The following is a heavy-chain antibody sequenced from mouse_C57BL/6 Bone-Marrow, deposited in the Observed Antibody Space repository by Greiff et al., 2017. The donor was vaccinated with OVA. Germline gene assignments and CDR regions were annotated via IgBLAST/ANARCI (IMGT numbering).Heavy chain of an antibody. CDR1: GFTFSDYY. CDR2: ISNGGGST. J-gene: IGHJ1*03. V-gene: IGHV5-12*01. Sequence: EVKLQESGGGLVQPGGSLKLSCAASGFTFSDYYMYWVRQTPEKRLEWVAYISNGGGSTYYPDTVKGRFTISRDNAKNTLYLQMSRLKSEDTAMYYCARRFSSPYWYFDVWGTGTTVTVSS. CDR3: ARRFSSPYWYFDV. D-gene: IGHD1-1*01.